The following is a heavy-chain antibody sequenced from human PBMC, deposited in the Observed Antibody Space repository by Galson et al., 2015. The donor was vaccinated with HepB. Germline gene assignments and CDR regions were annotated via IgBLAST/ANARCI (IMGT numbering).Heavy chain of an antibody. J-gene: IGHJ4*02. V-gene: IGHV3-23*01. D-gene: IGHD3-9*01. CDR1: GFTFTTYA. CDR2: ISGSGATT. CDR3: ANFHDILTGYFTTGYFDF. Sequence: SLRLSCAASGFTFTTYAMSWVRQAPGKGLEWVSVISGSGATTYNADSVKGRFTISRDNSKNTLYLQMNSLRAEDAAVYYCANFHDILTGYFTTGYFDFWGQGTLVTVSS.